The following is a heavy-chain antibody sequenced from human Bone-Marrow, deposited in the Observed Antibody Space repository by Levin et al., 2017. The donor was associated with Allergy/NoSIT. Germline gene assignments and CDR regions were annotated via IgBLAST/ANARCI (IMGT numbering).Heavy chain of an antibody. D-gene: IGHD3-9*01. V-gene: IGHV3-30*18. CDR1: GFTFSSYG. CDR2: ISYDGSNK. Sequence: GGSLRLSCAASGFTFSSYGMHWVRQAPGKGLEWVAVISYDGSNKYYADSVKGRFTISRDNSKNTLYLQMNSLRAEDTAVYYCAKVDGYYKGYFDYWGQGTLVTVSS. J-gene: IGHJ4*02. CDR3: AKVDGYYKGYFDY.